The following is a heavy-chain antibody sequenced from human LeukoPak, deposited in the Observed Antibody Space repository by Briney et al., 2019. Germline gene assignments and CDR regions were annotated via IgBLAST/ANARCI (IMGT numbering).Heavy chain of an antibody. V-gene: IGHV4-59*01. CDR3: ARGMFGGYLDY. J-gene: IGHJ4*02. D-gene: IGHD2-15*01. Sequence: SETLSLTCPVSGGSISSYFWNWIRQPPGKGLEWIGYIYNGGSTYSNPSLKSRVTISMDTSKNQFSLKVTSVTAADTAVYYCARGMFGGYLDYWGQGTLVTVSS. CDR2: IYNGGST. CDR1: GGSISSYF.